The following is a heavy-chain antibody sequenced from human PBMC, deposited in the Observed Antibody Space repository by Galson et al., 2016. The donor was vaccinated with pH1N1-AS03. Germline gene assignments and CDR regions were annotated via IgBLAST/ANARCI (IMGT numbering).Heavy chain of an antibody. CDR1: GYYFSSYW. CDR3: ARPAHHDSSGRDALDV. CDR2: IFPGDSDT. D-gene: IGHD3-22*01. J-gene: IGHJ3*01. Sequence: QSGAEVKKPGESLKISCKGSGYYFSSYWVGWVRQKPGKGLEYTGIIFPGDSDTRYSPSFQGQVTISADKSTRTTYLQWRSLKASDTAIYYCARPAHHDSSGRDALDVWGQGTMLIVSS. V-gene: IGHV5-51*03.